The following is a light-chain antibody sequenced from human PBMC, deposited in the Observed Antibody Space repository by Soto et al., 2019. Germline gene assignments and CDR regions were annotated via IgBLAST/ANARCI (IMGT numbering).Light chain of an antibody. CDR1: QTIGRNF. V-gene: IGKV3-20*01. CDR3: QHYASLPTT. CDR2: GAS. J-gene: IGKJ2*01. Sequence: EIVLTQSPGTLSVSPGDRVTLSCRASQTIGRNFLAWYQQKPGQGPRLLIYGASIRATGIPDRFSVSGSGTDFTLTISRLEPEDCGMYFCQHYASLPTTFGQGTKLEIK.